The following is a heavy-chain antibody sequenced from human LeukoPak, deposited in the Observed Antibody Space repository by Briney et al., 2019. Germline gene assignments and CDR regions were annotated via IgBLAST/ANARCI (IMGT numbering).Heavy chain of an antibody. V-gene: IGHV4-59*01. J-gene: IGHJ4*02. CDR1: GGSISSYY. CDR3: ACSGYYYYYFDY. D-gene: IGHD3-22*01. Sequence: SETLSLTCTVSGGSISSYYWSWIRQPPGKGLEWIGYIYYSGSTNYNPSLKSRVTISVDASKNQFSLKLSSVTAADTAVYYCACSGYYYYYFDYWGQGTLVTVSS. CDR2: IYYSGST.